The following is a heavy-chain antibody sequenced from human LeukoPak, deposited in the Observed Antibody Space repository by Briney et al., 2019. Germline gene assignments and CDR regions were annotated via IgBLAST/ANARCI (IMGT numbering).Heavy chain of an antibody. CDR3: ATTIDYGDEGYFDY. Sequence: ASVKVSCKASGYTFTSYGISWVRQAPGQGLEWMGGIIPIFGTANYAQKFQGRVTITADESTSTAYMELSSLRSEDTAVYYCATTIDYGDEGYFDYWGQGTLVTVSS. CDR1: GYTFTSYG. J-gene: IGHJ4*02. V-gene: IGHV1-69*13. CDR2: IIPIFGTA. D-gene: IGHD4-17*01.